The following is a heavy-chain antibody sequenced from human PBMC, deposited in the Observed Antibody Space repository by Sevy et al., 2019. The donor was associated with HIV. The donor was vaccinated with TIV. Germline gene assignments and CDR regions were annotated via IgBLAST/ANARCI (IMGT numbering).Heavy chain of an antibody. CDR1: GFTFNYYN. D-gene: IGHD3-22*01. CDR3: ARDADYYDSSGYAY. CDR2: ISSGSSYI. J-gene: IGHJ4*02. Sequence: GGSLRLSCAASGFTFNYYNMNWVRQAPGKGLEWVSSISSGSSYIKYADSVKGRFIISRDNAKNSLYLQMNSLRAEDTAVYYCARDADYYDSSGYAYWGQGTLVTVSS. V-gene: IGHV3-21*01.